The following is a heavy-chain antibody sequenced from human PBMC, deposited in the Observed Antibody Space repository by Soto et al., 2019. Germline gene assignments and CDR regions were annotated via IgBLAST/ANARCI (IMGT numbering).Heavy chain of an antibody. Sequence: ASVKVSCKASGYTFTSYGISWVRQAPGQGLEWMGWISAYNGNTNYAQKLQGRVTMTTDTSTSTAYMELRSLRSDDTAVYHCARGAGYSSSWTRYLDAFDIWGQGTMVTVSS. CDR1: GYTFTSYG. D-gene: IGHD6-13*01. CDR2: ISAYNGNT. CDR3: ARGAGYSSSWTRYLDAFDI. V-gene: IGHV1-18*01. J-gene: IGHJ3*02.